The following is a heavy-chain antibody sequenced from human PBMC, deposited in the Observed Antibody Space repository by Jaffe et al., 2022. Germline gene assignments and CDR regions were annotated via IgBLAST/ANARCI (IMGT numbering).Heavy chain of an antibody. Sequence: QLQLQESGPGLVKPSETLSLTCTVSGGSISSSSYYWGWIRQPPGKGLEWIGSIYYSGSTYYNPSLKSRVTISVDTSKNQFSLKLSSVTAADTAVYYCAGIDYGANWFDPWGQGTLVTVSS. CDR2: IYYSGST. V-gene: IGHV4-39*01. CDR3: AGIDYGANWFDP. CDR1: GGSISSSSYY. J-gene: IGHJ5*02. D-gene: IGHD4-17*01.